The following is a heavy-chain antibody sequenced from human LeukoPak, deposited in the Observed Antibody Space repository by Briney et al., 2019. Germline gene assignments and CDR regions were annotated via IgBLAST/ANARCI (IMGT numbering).Heavy chain of an antibody. Sequence: TGGSLRLSCAASGFTFSSYVMHWVRQAPGKGLEWVAIISYDGSNEYHADSVKGRFTISRDNSKNTLYLQMTSLTPEHTAVYYCAKDLMRDRWFGESWGQGTLVSVSS. V-gene: IGHV3-30*04. CDR2: ISYDGSNE. J-gene: IGHJ5*02. D-gene: IGHD3-10*01. CDR1: GFTFSSYV. CDR3: AKDLMRDRWFGES.